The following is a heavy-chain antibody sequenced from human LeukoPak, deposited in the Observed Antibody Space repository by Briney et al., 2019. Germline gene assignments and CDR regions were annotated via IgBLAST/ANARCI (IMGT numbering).Heavy chain of an antibody. Sequence: ASVKVSCKASGGTFSSYAISWVRQAPGQGLEWMGIINPSDGTTSYAQKFQGRVTMTRDTSTSTVYMELTSLRSEDTAVYYCARDGLYCTNGVCSSDIWGQGTLVTVSS. V-gene: IGHV1-46*01. D-gene: IGHD2-8*01. CDR1: GGTFSSYA. CDR2: INPSDGTT. J-gene: IGHJ3*02. CDR3: ARDGLYCTNGVCSSDI.